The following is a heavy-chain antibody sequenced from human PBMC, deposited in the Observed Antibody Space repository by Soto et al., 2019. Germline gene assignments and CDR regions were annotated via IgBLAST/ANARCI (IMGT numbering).Heavy chain of an antibody. CDR1: GYTFTNHG. J-gene: IGHJ3*02. D-gene: IGHD3-16*01. Sequence: ASVKVSCKISGYTFTNHGINWVRQAPGQGLEWMGWINPYNANTNYAQKLQGRVTMTTDTSTSTAYMDLRSLTSDDTAVYYCARDRVAGIWGDAFDIWGQGTMVTASS. CDR3: ARDRVAGIWGDAFDI. V-gene: IGHV1-18*04. CDR2: INPYNANT.